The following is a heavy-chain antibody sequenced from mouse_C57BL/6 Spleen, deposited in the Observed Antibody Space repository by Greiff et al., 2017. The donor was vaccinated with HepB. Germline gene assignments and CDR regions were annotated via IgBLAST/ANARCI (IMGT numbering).Heavy chain of an antibody. CDR3: ARGSSLAMDY. J-gene: IGHJ4*01. V-gene: IGHV5-17*01. Sequence: EVKLMESGGGLVKPGGSLKLSCAASGFTFSDYGMHWVRQAPEKGLEWVAYISSGSSTIYYADTVKGRFTISRDNAKNTLFLQMTSLRSEDTAMYYWARGSSLAMDYWGQGTSVTVSS. D-gene: IGHD1-3*01. CDR1: GFTFSDYG. CDR2: ISSGSSTI.